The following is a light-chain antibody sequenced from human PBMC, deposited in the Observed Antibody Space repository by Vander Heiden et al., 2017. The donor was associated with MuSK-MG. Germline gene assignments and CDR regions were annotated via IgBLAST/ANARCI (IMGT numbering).Light chain of an antibody. CDR2: AAS. J-gene: IGKJ2*01. CDR1: QSVSSSN. Sequence: EIVFTQAPGTLSLSPGERATLSCRASQSVSSSNLAWYQQKPGQAPRLLIYAASSRATGIPDRFSGSGSGTDFSLTISSLEPEDFAVYFCQHDCSSPYTFGQGTKLEIK. CDR3: QHDCSSPYT. V-gene: IGKV3-20*01.